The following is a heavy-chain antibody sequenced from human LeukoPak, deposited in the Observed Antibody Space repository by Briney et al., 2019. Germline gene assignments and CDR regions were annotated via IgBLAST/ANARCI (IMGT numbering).Heavy chain of an antibody. D-gene: IGHD6-19*01. V-gene: IGHV4-59*12. Sequence: SETLSLTCTVSVGIISSYYWSWIRQPPWKGLEWIGYIYYSGSTNYNPSLKSRVTISVDTSKNQFSLKLSSVTAADTAVYYCARVQWLVPFDYWGQGTLVTVSS. CDR1: VGIISSYY. CDR2: IYYSGST. CDR3: ARVQWLVPFDY. J-gene: IGHJ4*02.